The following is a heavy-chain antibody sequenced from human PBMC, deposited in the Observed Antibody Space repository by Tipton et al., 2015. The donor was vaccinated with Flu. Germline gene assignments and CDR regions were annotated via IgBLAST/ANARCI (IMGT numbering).Heavy chain of an antibody. CDR1: GFTVSTSY. D-gene: IGHD6-13*01. CDR2: IVSGGTT. CDR3: ARISS. V-gene: IGHV3-66*02. Sequence: SLRLSCAVSGFTVSTSYISWVRQAAGKGLEWVSAIVSGGTTYYADSVKGRFAISRDNSKNMVYLQLNSLRLEDTAVFYCARISSWGQGIPVSVSS. J-gene: IGHJ4*02.